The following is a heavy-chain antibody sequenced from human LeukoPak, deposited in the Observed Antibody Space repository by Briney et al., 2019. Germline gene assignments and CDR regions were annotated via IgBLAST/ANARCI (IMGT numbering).Heavy chain of an antibody. V-gene: IGHV3-23*01. J-gene: IGHJ4*02. CDR3: ARKVAVAMDLDY. CDR1: GFTFKSYG. CDR2: ITGAGSST. D-gene: IGHD5-18*01. Sequence: GESLKISCAASGFTFKSYGMTWVRQVPGKGLEWVSSITGAGSSTKYADSVNGRFTISRDNSKNTVSLQMTGLRAEDTAVYYCARKVAVAMDLDYWGQGTLVTVSS.